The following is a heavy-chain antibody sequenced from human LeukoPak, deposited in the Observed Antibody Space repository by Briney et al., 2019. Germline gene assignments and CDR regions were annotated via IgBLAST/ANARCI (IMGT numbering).Heavy chain of an antibody. J-gene: IGHJ4*02. D-gene: IGHD5-18*01. CDR1: GFTFSSYA. CDR2: ISGSGGST. V-gene: IGHV3-23*01. Sequence: GGSLRLSCAASGFTFSSYAMSWVRPAPGKGLEWVSAISGSGGSTYYADSVKGRFTISRDNSKNMLYLQMNSLRAEDTAVYYCARGTGYTYAFTGRERTKSRLDYWGQGTLVTVSS. CDR3: ARGTGYTYAFTGRERTKSRLDY.